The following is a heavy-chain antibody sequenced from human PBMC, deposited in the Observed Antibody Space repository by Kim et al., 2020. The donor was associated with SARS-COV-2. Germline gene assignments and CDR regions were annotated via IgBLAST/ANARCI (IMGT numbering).Heavy chain of an antibody. CDR2: IVSIADRT. CDR1: GFTFGDWA. J-gene: IGHJ3*01. CDR3: GRGGHLVASAVTSFD. Sequence: GGSLRLSCAASGFTFGDWAMSWVRQAPGKGLEWVSSIVSIADRTYYADSVKARFTSPKANPTNNLYRKMKPLGPETPAAIIGGRGGHLVASAVTSFD. D-gene: IGHD4-17*01. V-gene: IGHV3-23*01.